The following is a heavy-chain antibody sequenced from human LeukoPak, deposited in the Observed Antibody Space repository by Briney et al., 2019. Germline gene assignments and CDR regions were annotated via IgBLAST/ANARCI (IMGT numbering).Heavy chain of an antibody. CDR1: GFTVSSNY. V-gene: IGHV3-53*01. CDR3: ARYHYGDHPFDP. J-gene: IGHJ5*02. Sequence: GGSLRLSCAASGFTVSSNYMSWVRQAPGKGLEWVSVIYSGGSTYYADSVEGRFTISRDNAKNSLYLQMNSLRAEDTAVYYCARYHYGDHPFDPWGQGTLATVSS. D-gene: IGHD4-17*01. CDR2: IYSGGST.